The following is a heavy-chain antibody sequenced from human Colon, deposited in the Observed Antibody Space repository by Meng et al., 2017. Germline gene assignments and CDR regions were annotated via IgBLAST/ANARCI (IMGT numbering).Heavy chain of an antibody. CDR3: VKDLLWNSFDM. D-gene: IGHD2-21*01. CDR1: GFGFSTYW. CDR2: INPDGTTT. V-gene: IGHV3-74*01. J-gene: IGHJ3*02. Sequence: GESLKISCATSGFGFSTYWMDWVRQDPGKGLVWVSRINPDGTTTNYAESVKGRFTISRDNAKNTLFLQMNSLRAEDTAVYYCVKDLLWNSFDMWGQGTMVTVSS.